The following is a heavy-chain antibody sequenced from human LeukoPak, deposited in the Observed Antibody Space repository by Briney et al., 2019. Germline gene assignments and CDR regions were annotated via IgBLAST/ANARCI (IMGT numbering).Heavy chain of an antibody. D-gene: IGHD5-18*01. CDR1: GGTFSSYA. CDR2: IIPIFGTA. V-gene: IGHV1-69*13. Sequence: GASVKVSCKASGGTFSSYAISWVRQAPGQGLEWMGGIIPIFGTANYAQKFQGRVTITADESTSTAYMELSSLRSEDTAVYYCARAKRSRRQPSYYYYMDVWGKGTTVTVSS. J-gene: IGHJ6*03. CDR3: ARAKRSRRQPSYYYYMDV.